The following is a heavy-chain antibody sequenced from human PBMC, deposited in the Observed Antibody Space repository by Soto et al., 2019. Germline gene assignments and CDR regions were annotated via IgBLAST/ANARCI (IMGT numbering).Heavy chain of an antibody. D-gene: IGHD2-21*02. CDR1: GGSISSYY. V-gene: IGHV4-4*07. CDR3: ARDSPKYCGGDCYQYYYYYYGMDV. Sequence: SETLSLTCTVSGGSISSYYWSWIRQPAGKGLEWIGRIYTSGSTNYNPSLKSRVTMSVDTSKNQFSLKLSSVTAADTAVYYCARDSPKYCGGDCYQYYYYYYGMDVWGQGTTVTVSS. CDR2: IYTSGST. J-gene: IGHJ6*02.